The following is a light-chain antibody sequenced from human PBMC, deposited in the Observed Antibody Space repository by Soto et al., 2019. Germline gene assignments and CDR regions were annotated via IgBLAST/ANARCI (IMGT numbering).Light chain of an antibody. V-gene: IGKV1-5*01. CDR2: DAS. J-gene: IGKJ3*01. Sequence: DTQMTQSPSTLSESVGDRVSITCRASHTINTRMAWYQQKPGKAPKLLIYDASILKSGVPSRFSVSGSGTEFTLTISSLQPSNFATYYCQQYNSYFPYPFRPRSKVDIE. CDR3: QQYNSYFPYP. CDR1: HTINTR.